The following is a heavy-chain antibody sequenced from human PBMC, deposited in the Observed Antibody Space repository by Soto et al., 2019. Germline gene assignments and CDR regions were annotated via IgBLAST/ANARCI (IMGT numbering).Heavy chain of an antibody. D-gene: IGHD5-18*01. CDR2: IYYSGST. J-gene: IGHJ6*02. Sequence: SETLSLTCTVSGGSISSSSYYWGWIRQPPGKGLEWIGSIYYSGSTYYNPSPKRRVTISVDTSKNQFSLKLSSVTAADTAVYYCARDTAIVYYYYRMDVWGQGTTVTVSS. V-gene: IGHV4-39*01. CDR1: GGSISSSSYY. CDR3: ARDTAIVYYYYRMDV.